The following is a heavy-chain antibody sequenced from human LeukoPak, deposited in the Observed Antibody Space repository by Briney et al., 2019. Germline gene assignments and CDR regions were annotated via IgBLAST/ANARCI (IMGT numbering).Heavy chain of an antibody. J-gene: IGHJ3*02. CDR1: GYSISSGYY. CDR2: IYTSGTA. D-gene: IGHD3-9*01. CDR3: ARLPDFDLPTVAFDI. V-gene: IGHV4-61*02. Sequence: SETLSLTCTVSGYSISSGYYWSWIRQPAEKGLEYIGRIYTSGTAKYNPSLKSRVTISVDTSKNQFSLKLSSVTAADTAVYYCARLPDFDLPTVAFDIWGQGTMVTVSS.